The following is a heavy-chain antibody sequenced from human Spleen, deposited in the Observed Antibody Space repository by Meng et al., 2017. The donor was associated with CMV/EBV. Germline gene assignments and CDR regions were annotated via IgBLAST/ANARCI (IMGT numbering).Heavy chain of an antibody. CDR1: GFTFRDYW. CDR3: ARGAKYDFWSGYFGDY. CDR2: ISAGGGTT. D-gene: IGHD3-3*01. Sequence: GFTFRDYWMHWVRQAAGKGLVWISHISAGGGTTNFGKSVKGRFTISRDNAKDTVYLQMNSLRAEDTAVYYCARGAKYDFWSGYFGDYWGQGSLVTVSS. V-gene: IGHV3-74*01. J-gene: IGHJ4*02.